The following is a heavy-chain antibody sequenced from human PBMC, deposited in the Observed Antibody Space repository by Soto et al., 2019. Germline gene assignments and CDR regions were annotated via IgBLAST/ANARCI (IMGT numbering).Heavy chain of an antibody. D-gene: IGHD3-10*01. CDR1: GYTFTSYA. CDR3: AREYGSWSYLFDP. J-gene: IGHJ5*02. CDR2: INAGNGNT. Sequence: ASVKVSCKASGYTFTSYAMHWVRQAPGQRLEWMGWINAGNGNTKCSQKFQGRGTITRDTSASTAYMELSSLRYEDTAVYYCAREYGSWSYLFDPWGQGILVTVTS. V-gene: IGHV1-3*01.